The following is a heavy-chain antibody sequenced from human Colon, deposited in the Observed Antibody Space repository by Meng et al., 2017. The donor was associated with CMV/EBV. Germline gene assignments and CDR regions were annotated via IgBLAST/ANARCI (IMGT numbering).Heavy chain of an antibody. J-gene: IGHJ4*02. CDR1: GFTVSSNY. D-gene: IGHD6-6*01. CDR2: IYSGGNT. CDR3: ASEGSSSYFDY. Sequence: LSLTCVTSGFTVSSNYMSWVRQAPGKGLEWVSVIYSGGNTYYADSVKGRFTISRDSSKNTVFLQMNSLRVEDTAVYYCASEGSSSYFDYWGQGTPVTVSS. V-gene: IGHV3-53*01.